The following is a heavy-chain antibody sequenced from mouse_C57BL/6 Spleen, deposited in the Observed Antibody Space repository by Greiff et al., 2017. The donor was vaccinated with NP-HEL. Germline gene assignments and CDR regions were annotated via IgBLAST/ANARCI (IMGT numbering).Heavy chain of an antibody. CDR1: GYAFSSYW. V-gene: IGHV1-80*01. Sequence: VQLQQSGAELVKPGASVKISCKASGYAFSSYWMNWVKQRPGKGLEWIGQIYPGDGDTNYNGKFKGKATLTADKSSSTAYMQLSSLTSEDSAVYFCARDTHSSYYAMDYWGQGTSVTVSS. CDR3: ARDTHSSYYAMDY. CDR2: IYPGDGDT. J-gene: IGHJ4*01.